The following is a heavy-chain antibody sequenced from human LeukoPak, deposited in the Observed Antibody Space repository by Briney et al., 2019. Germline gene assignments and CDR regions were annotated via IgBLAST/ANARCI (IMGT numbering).Heavy chain of an antibody. CDR1: GDSITYYY. J-gene: IGHJ3*02. CDR2: IWYSGST. V-gene: IGHV4-59*08. CDR3: ARYPYDSSGYRPSKDTFDI. D-gene: IGHD3-22*01. Sequence: PSETLSLTCTVSGDSITYYYWTWLRQPPGKGLEWIGYIWYSGSTSYNPSLKSRVTISRDTSKNQFSLKLSSVTAADTAVYYCARYPYDSSGYRPSKDTFDIWGQGTMVTVSS.